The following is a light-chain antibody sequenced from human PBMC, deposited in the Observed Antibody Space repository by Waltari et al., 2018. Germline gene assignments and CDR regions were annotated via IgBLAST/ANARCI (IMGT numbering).Light chain of an antibody. CDR3: QQYNQWPLT. CDR1: QSLSGN. CDR2: GTS. Sequence: EIVMPQSPATLSVSPGASAALSCRASQSLSGNLAWYRQSHGQAPRLLIHGTSTRATAIPARLSGSGSGTDFTLTISSVQSEDFGVYYCQQYNQWPLTFGQGTRLDI. V-gene: IGKV3-15*01. J-gene: IGKJ5*01.